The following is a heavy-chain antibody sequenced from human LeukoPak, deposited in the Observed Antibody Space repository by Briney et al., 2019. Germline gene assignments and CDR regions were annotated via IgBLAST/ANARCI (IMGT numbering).Heavy chain of an antibody. CDR3: AREEPYCSSTSCYLGYGMDV. Sequence: PGRTLRLSCAASGFTFSSYAMRWVRQAPGKGLEWVAVISYDGSNKYYAASVKGRFTISRDNSKNTLYLQMNSLRAEDTAVYYCAREEPYCSSTSCYLGYGMDVWGKGTTVTVSS. V-gene: IGHV3-30*04. D-gene: IGHD2-2*01. CDR1: GFTFSSYA. CDR2: ISYDGSNK. J-gene: IGHJ6*04.